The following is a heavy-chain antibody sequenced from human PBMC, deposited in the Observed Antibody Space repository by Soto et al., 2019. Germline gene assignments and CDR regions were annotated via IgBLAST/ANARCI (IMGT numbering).Heavy chain of an antibody. V-gene: IGHV4-30-4*01. CDR3: ARGRGHGYGIDY. Sequence: QVQLQESGPGLVKPSQTLSLTCSVSNGSISGGDHYWSWIRQPPGKGLEWIGHIKYSGSTYYNPSLTSRVTMSVDTSKNKFSVNLSSVTGADTAFYYCARGRGHGYGIDYWGQGVLVSVSS. CDR2: IKYSGST. D-gene: IGHD5-18*01. J-gene: IGHJ4*02. CDR1: NGSISGGDHY.